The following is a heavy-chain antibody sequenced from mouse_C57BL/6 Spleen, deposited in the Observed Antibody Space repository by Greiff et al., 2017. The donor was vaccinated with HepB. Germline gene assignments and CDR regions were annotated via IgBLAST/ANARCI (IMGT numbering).Heavy chain of an antibody. V-gene: IGHV8-5*01. CDR3: AQKGGLYGSSPWFAY. D-gene: IGHD1-1*01. CDR2: IWWNDDK. Sequence: QVTLKVSGPGILQPSQTLSLTCSFSGFSLSTSNMGIGWIRQPSGKGLEWLAHIWWNDDKYYNPSLKSRLTISKDTSNNQVFLKINSVDTADTATYYCAQKGGLYGSSPWFAYWGQGTLVTVSA. CDR1: GFSLSTSNMG. J-gene: IGHJ3*01.